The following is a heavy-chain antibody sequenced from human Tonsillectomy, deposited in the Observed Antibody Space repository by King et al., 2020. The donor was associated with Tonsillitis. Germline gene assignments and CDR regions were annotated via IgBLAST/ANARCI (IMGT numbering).Heavy chain of an antibody. D-gene: IGHD5-24*01. Sequence: QLVQSGAEVKKPGASVKVSCKASGYTFTSYGISWVRQATGQGIEWMGWISGYNGNTNYAQKLQGRVTMTTDTSTSTAYMELRSLRSDDTAVYYCARDLGEEEMTTFDYWGQGTLVTVSS. CDR2: ISGYNGNT. J-gene: IGHJ4*02. CDR3: ARDLGEEEMTTFDY. V-gene: IGHV1-18*01. CDR1: GYTFTSYG.